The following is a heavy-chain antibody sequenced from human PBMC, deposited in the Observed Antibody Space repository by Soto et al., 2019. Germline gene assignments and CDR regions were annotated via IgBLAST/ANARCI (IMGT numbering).Heavy chain of an antibody. Sequence: PSETLSLTCTVSSGSIRTDNYYWTWIRQHPGKGLEWIGNIYHIGSTYYNKALKRRVSMSVDRFKNQFSLKVNSMTAADTAVYYCVRASRMGTALDPDAFDIWGQGRMVTVSS. D-gene: IGHD1-1*01. CDR3: VRASRMGTALDPDAFDI. CDR1: SGSIRTDNYY. V-gene: IGHV4-31*03. J-gene: IGHJ3*02. CDR2: IYHIGST.